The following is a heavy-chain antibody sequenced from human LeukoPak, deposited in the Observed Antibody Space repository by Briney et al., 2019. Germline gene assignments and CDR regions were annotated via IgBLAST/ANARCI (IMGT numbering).Heavy chain of an antibody. CDR3: ARGPHDSSGYYLHWYFDL. J-gene: IGHJ2*01. Sequence: GGSLRLSCAASGFTFSSYGMHWVRQAPGKGLEWVAVISYDGSNKYYADSVKGRFTISRDNSKNTLYLQMNSLRAEDTALYYCARGPHDSSGYYLHWYFDLWGRGTLVTVSS. CDR2: ISYDGSNK. CDR1: GFTFSSYG. V-gene: IGHV3-30*03. D-gene: IGHD3-22*01.